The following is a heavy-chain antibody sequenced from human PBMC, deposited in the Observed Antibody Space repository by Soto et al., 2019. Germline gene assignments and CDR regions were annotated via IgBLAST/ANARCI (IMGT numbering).Heavy chain of an antibody. D-gene: IGHD3-3*01. CDR1: GGSFSGYY. CDR2: INHSGST. CDR3: ARNGSYYDFWSGYYFGGGMDV. V-gene: IGHV4-34*01. J-gene: IGHJ6*02. Sequence: PSETLSLTCAVYGGSFSGYYLSWIRQPPGKGLEWIGEINHSGSTNYNPSLKSRVTISVDTSKNQFSLKLSSVTAADTAVYYCARNGSYYDFWSGYYFGGGMDVWGQGTTVTVSS.